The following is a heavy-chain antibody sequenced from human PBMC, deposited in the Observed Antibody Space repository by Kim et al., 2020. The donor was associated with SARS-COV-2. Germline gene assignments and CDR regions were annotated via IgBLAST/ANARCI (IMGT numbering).Heavy chain of an antibody. Sequence: YNPSLKSRVTISVDTSKKQFSLKLSSVTAADTAVYYCARGRYSSSSLFDYWGQGTLVTVSS. J-gene: IGHJ4*02. V-gene: IGHV4-34*01. CDR3: ARGRYSSSSLFDY. D-gene: IGHD6-6*01.